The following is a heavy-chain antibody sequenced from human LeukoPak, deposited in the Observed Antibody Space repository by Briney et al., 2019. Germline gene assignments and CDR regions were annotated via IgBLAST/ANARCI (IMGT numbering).Heavy chain of an antibody. Sequence: SETLSLTCSVSGGAMISYYWSWIRQPAGKGPEWIGRIYPTGNTDYNPSLKTRVTMSTDLSKKQFSLRLRSVTAADTAVYYCARLKFSDSTGYSPGYYMDVWGKGTAVTVSS. J-gene: IGHJ6*03. CDR1: GGAMISYY. D-gene: IGHD2-21*01. CDR2: IYPTGNT. V-gene: IGHV4-4*07. CDR3: ARLKFSDSTGYSPGYYMDV.